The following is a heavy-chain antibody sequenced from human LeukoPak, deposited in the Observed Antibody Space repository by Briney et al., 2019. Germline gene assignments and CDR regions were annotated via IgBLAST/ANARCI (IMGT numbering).Heavy chain of an antibody. D-gene: IGHD4-23*01. CDR1: GGSISSGSYY. V-gene: IGHV4-61*02. Sequence: TSQTLSLTCTVSGGSISSGSYYWSWIRQPAGKGLEWIGRIYTSGSTNYNPSLKSRVTISVDTSKNQFSLKLSSVTAADTAVYYCARDGLYDYGGIGDYYYYYYMDVWGKGTTVTVSS. J-gene: IGHJ6*03. CDR3: ARDGLYDYGGIGDYYYYYYMDV. CDR2: IYTSGST.